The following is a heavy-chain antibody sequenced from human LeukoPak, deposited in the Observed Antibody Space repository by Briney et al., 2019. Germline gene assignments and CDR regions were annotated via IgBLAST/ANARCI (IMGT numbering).Heavy chain of an antibody. CDR1: GYTFSNYA. J-gene: IGHJ5*02. V-gene: IGHV7-4-1*02. Sequence: ASVKFSCKASGYTFSNYALNWVRQAPGQGLEWMGWINTDTGKPTYAQGFTGRFVFSLDTSVSTAHLQISSLQAADTAVYYCARFPHPYCSSAGCPNWLDPWGQGTLVTVSS. CDR2: INTDTGKP. D-gene: IGHD2-2*01. CDR3: ARFPHPYCSSAGCPNWLDP.